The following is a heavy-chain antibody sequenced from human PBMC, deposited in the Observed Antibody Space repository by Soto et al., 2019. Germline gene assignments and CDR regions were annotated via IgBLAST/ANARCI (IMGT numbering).Heavy chain of an antibody. CDR1: GYTFTSYD. J-gene: IGHJ5*02. CDR2: MNPNSGNT. D-gene: IGHD4-17*01. V-gene: IGHV1-8*01. Sequence: GASVKVSCKASGYTFTSYDINWVRQATGQGLEWMGWMNPNSGNTGYAQKFQGRVTMTRNTSISTAYMELSGLRSEDTAVYYCARGQGYGDYAWFDPWGQGTLVTVSS. CDR3: ARGQGYGDYAWFDP.